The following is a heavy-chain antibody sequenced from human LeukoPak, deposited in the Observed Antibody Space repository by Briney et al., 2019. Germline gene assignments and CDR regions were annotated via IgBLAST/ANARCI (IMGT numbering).Heavy chain of an antibody. CDR3: ANGGAFDI. V-gene: IGHV3-30-3*01. Sequence: PGRSLRLSCAASGFTFSSYAMHWVRQAPGKGLEWVAVISYDGSNKYYADSVKGRFTISRDNSKNTLYLQMNSLRAEDTAVYYCANGGAFDIWGQGTMVTVSS. CDR2: ISYDGSNK. D-gene: IGHD3-3*01. J-gene: IGHJ3*02. CDR1: GFTFSSYA.